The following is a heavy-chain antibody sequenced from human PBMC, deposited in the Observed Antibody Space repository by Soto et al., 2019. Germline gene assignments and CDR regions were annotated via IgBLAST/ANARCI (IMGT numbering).Heavy chain of an antibody. J-gene: IGHJ6*02. CDR3: ATEKRLGATPKEYYYYGMDV. CDR1: GYTFTSYY. CDR2: INPSGGST. Sequence: GASVKVSCKASGYTFTSYYMHWVRQAPGQGLEWMGIINPSGGSTSYAQKFQGRVTMTRDTSTSTAYMELSSLRSEDTAVYYCATEKRLGATPKEYYYYGMDVWGQGTTVTVSS. D-gene: IGHD1-26*01. V-gene: IGHV1-46*01.